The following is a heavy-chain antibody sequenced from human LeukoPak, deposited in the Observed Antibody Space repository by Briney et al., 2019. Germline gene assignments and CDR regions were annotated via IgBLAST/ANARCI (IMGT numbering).Heavy chain of an antibody. CDR1: GFTFGSYG. V-gene: IGHV3-23*01. D-gene: IGHD3-22*01. CDR3: AIMHGYYDGSGYWVQ. Sequence: GGSLRLSCAASGFTFGSYGMSWVRQAPGKGLEWVSFITPNADRTSYADSVEGRFTISRDNPRNTLYMQMNSLRGEDTALYYCAIMHGYYDGSGYWVQWGQGTLVTVS. J-gene: IGHJ1*01. CDR2: ITPNADRT.